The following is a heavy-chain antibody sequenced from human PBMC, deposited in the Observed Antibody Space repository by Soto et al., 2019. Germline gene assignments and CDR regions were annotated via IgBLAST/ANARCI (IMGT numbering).Heavy chain of an antibody. CDR3: ARPLGTSGYGMDV. Sequence: PSETLSLTCTVSGGSISSSSYYWGWIRQPPGKGRRWIGSIYYSGSTYYNPSLKSRVTISVDTSKNQFSLKLSSVTAADTAVYYCARPLGTSGYGMDVWGQGTTVTVSS. CDR2: IYYSGST. J-gene: IGHJ6*02. D-gene: IGHD1-1*01. CDR1: GGSISSSSYY. V-gene: IGHV4-39*01.